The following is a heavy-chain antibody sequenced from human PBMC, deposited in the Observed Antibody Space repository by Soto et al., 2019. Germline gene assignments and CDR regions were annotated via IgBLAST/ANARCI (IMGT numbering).Heavy chain of an antibody. J-gene: IGHJ2*01. V-gene: IGHV1-18*01. CDR2: ISGYNGNT. CDR3: ARRCSSTSCLDL. D-gene: IGHD2-2*01. CDR1: GYTFTSYG. Sequence: QVQLVQSGAEVKKPGASVKVSCKASGYTFTSYGICWVRQAPGQGLEWMGWISGYNGNTNYAQNLQGRVTMTTDTSTSTVYLELMSLRSDDTAVYYCARRCSSTSCLDLWGRGTLVIVSS.